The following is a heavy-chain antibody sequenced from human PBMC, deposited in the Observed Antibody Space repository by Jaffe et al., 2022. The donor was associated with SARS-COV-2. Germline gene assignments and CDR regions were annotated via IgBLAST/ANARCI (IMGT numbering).Heavy chain of an antibody. CDR3: AKHYYYDSSGYYYVVDY. J-gene: IGHJ4*02. CDR1: GFTFSSYA. D-gene: IGHD3-22*01. Sequence: EVQLLESGGGLVQPGGSLRLSCAASGFTFSSYAMSWVRQAPGKGLEWVSAISGSGGSTYYADSVKGRFTISRDNSKNTLYLQMNSLRAEDTAVYYCAKHYYYDSSGYYYVVDYWGQGTLVTVSS. V-gene: IGHV3-23*01. CDR2: ISGSGGST.